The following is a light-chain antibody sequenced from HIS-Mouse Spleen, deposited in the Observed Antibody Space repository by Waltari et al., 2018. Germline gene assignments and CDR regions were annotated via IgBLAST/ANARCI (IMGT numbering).Light chain of an antibody. V-gene: IGLV3-10*01. J-gene: IGLJ2*01. CDR3: YSTDSSGNHRV. CDR2: EDS. CDR1: ALPNKY. Sequence: SSELTQPPSVSVSPGQTARITCSGDALPNKYAYWYQQKLGQAPVLVIYEDSKRPSGIPERFSGSSSGTMATLTISGAQVEDEADYYCYSTDSSGNHRVFGGGTKLTVL.